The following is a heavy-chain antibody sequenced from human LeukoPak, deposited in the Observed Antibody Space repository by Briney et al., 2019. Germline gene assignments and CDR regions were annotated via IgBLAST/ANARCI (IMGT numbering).Heavy chain of an antibody. V-gene: IGHV3-30*02. CDR2: IRYDGSNK. J-gene: IGHJ4*02. CDR3: ARAVGGDGSGSL. CDR1: GFTFSSYG. D-gene: IGHD3-10*01. Sequence: GGSLRLSCAASGFTFSSYGMHWVRQAPGKGLEWVAFIRYDGSNKYYADSVKGRFTISRDNPKNTLYLQMNSLRAEDTAVYYCARAVGGDGSGSLWGPGTLVTVSS.